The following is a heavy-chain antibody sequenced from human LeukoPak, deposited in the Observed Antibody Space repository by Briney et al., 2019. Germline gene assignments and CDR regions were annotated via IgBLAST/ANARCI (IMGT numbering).Heavy chain of an antibody. V-gene: IGHV4-34*01. Sequence: SQSLSLTWAVYGGSFSVYYWSWVRQPPGKGLEWIGEINQSGSTNYNPSLKSRVTISVDTSKNQFSLKLSSVTAADTAVYYCARRDYGSGSYYNLYYYYGMDVWGKGTTVTVSS. J-gene: IGHJ6*04. D-gene: IGHD3-10*01. CDR1: GGSFSVYY. CDR2: INQSGST. CDR3: ARRDYGSGSYYNLYYYYGMDV.